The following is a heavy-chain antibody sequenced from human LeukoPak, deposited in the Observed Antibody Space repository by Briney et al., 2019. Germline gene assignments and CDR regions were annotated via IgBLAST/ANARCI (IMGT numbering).Heavy chain of an antibody. Sequence: SQTLSLTCAISGDSVSSNVAAWNWIRQSPSRGLEWLGRTYYRSKWYSEYAVSVKSRIIINPDTSKNQFSLHLNSVTPEDTAVYYCVRDHIVMAGNWLDSWGQGTLVTVSS. V-gene: IGHV6-1*01. J-gene: IGHJ5*01. D-gene: IGHD6-19*01. CDR2: TYYRSKWYS. CDR3: VRDHIVMAGNWLDS. CDR1: GDSVSSNVAA.